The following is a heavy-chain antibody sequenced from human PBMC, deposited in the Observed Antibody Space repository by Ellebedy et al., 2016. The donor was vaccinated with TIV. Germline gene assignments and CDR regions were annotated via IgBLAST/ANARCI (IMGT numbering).Heavy chain of an antibody. V-gene: IGHV1-46*01. Sequence: ASVKVSCKASGYTFTNYHMHWVRRAPGQGLEWMGIINPSGGSTSYGQKFQGRVTMTRDTSKSTVYLELIGLRSEDTAVYYCARRYCSGGSCKADYWGQGTLVTVSS. D-gene: IGHD2-15*01. CDR3: ARRYCSGGSCKADY. CDR2: INPSGGST. CDR1: GYTFTNYH. J-gene: IGHJ4*02.